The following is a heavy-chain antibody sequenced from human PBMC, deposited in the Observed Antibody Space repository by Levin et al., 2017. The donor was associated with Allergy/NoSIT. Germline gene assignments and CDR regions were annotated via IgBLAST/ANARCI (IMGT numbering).Heavy chain of an antibody. V-gene: IGHV3-48*03. CDR2: ISSTGSTI. J-gene: IGHJ4*02. Sequence: GRSLRLSCAASGFTFSSYEMNWVRRAPGKGLEWVSYISSTGSTIYSADSVKGRFTISRDNAKNSLYLHMNSLRAEDTAVYYCARQLGNFWSGYNYFDYWGQGTLVTVSS. CDR1: GFTFSSYE. D-gene: IGHD3-3*01. CDR3: ARQLGNFWSGYNYFDY.